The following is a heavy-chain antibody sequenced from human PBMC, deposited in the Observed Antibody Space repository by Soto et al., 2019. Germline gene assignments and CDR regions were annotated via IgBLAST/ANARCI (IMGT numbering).Heavy chain of an antibody. CDR3: AKDLPLWSGYSFSKNH. CDR2: VSGSGASV. J-gene: IGHJ5*02. CDR1: GFIFSSHA. V-gene: IGHV3-23*01. Sequence: PGGSLRLSCEGSGFIFSSHAMSWVRQAPGKGLEWVSSVSGSGASVHLPDFLKGRFSSSRDNSKNTVYLELNNLRVDDTAVYYCAKDLPLWSGYSFSKNHWGQGILVTVSS. D-gene: IGHD3-3*01.